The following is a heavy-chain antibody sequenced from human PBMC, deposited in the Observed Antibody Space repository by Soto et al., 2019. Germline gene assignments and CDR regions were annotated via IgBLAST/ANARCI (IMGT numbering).Heavy chain of an antibody. CDR3: AREASIAARPAHYYYYGMDV. D-gene: IGHD6-6*01. CDR1: GFTFSSYG. J-gene: IGHJ6*02. Sequence: PGGSLSLSCAASGFTFSSYGMHWVRQAPGKGLEWVAVIWYDGSNKYYADSVKGRFTISRDNSKNTLYLQMNSLRAEDTAVYYCAREASIAARPAHYYYYGMDVWGQGTTVTVAS. CDR2: IWYDGSNK. V-gene: IGHV3-33*01.